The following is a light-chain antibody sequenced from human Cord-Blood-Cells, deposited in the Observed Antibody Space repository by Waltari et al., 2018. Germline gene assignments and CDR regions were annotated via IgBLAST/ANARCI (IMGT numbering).Light chain of an antibody. V-gene: IGKV3-20*01. J-gene: IGKJ1*01. CDR3: QQYGSSPRT. CDR1: QSVSSSY. CDR2: GAS. Sequence: EIVLTQSPGTLSLSPGERATLPCRARQSVSSSYLAWYQQKPGQAPRLLIYGASSRATGIPDRFSGSGSGTDFTLTISRLEPEDFAVYYCQQYGSSPRTFGQGTKVEIK.